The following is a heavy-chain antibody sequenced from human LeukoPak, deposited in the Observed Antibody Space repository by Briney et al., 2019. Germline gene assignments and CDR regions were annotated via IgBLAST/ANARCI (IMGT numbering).Heavy chain of an antibody. D-gene: IGHD3-10*01. Sequence: SQTLSLTCTVSGGSISSGSYYWSWIRQPAGKGLEWIGRIYTSGSTNYNPSLKSRVTISVDTSKNQFSLKLSSVTAADTAVYYCAREYYYGSGSYNFLGAFDIWGQGTMVTVSS. V-gene: IGHV4-61*02. J-gene: IGHJ3*02. CDR1: GGSISSGSYY. CDR2: IYTSGST. CDR3: AREYYYGSGSYNFLGAFDI.